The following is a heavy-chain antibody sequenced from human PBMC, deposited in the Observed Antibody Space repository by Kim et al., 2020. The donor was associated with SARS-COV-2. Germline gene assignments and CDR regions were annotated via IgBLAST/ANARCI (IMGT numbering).Heavy chain of an antibody. J-gene: IGHJ6*02. CDR1: GDSVSSNSAA. V-gene: IGHV6-1*01. CDR3: ARETAHILVVPAAMAGDPNFYYYYGMDV. Sequence: SQTLSLTCAISGDSVSSNSAAWNWIRQSPSRGLEWLGRTYYRSKWYNDYAVSVKSRITINPDTSKNQFSLQLNSVTSEDTAVYYCARETAHILVVPAAMAGDPNFYYYYGMDVWGQGTTVTVSS. CDR2: TYYRSKWYN. D-gene: IGHD2-2*01.